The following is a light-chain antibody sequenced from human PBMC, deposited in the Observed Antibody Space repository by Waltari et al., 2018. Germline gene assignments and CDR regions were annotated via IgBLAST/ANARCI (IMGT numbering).Light chain of an antibody. V-gene: IGLV2-8*01. Sequence: QSALTKPPSASGSPGQSVTISCTGSSNDVGGFDYVSWYQQQPGKAPKLIIHEVNKRPSGVPYRCSVSKSGNSAYLTVSGLQADDEGDYHCSSYVGSSTLVFGGGTKLTVL. J-gene: IGLJ2*01. CDR3: SSYVGSSTLV. CDR2: EVN. CDR1: SNDVGGFDY.